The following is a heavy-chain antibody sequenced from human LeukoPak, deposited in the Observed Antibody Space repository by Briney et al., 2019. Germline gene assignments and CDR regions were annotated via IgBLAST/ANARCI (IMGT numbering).Heavy chain of an antibody. CDR3: ARSRTPYSSASDFIRSIVTPTGGHFDY. V-gene: IGHV4-38-2*02. CDR1: GYPISSSYY. D-gene: IGHD6-19*01. CDR2: IYHSGSA. Sequence: PSETLSLTCTVSGYPISSSYYWGWIRQPPGKGLEWIGTIYHSGSAYYNPSLKSRVTISVDTSKNQFSLKLSSVTAADTAVYYCARSRTPYSSASDFIRSIVTPTGGHFDYWGQGTLVTVSS. J-gene: IGHJ4*02.